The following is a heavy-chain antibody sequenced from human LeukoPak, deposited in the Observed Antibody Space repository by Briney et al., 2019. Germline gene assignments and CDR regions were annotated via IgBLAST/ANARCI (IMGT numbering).Heavy chain of an antibody. Sequence: GGTLRLSCAASGFTFSSYEMSWVRQAPGKGLEWVANIKQDGSEKYFVDSVKGRFTISRDNAKNSLYLQMNSLTVEDTAVYYCARERLRGVANYFDYWGQGTLVTVSS. V-gene: IGHV3-7*05. D-gene: IGHD5-12*01. J-gene: IGHJ4*02. CDR1: GFTFSSYE. CDR3: ARERLRGVANYFDY. CDR2: IKQDGSEK.